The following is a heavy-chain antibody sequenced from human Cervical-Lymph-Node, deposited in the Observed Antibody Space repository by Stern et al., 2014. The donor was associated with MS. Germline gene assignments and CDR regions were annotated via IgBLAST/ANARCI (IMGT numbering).Heavy chain of an antibody. CDR2: INWSVGNT. CDR1: GFTFADHA. CDR3: AKDINDYWSGPADY. J-gene: IGHJ4*02. D-gene: IGHD3-3*01. Sequence: EVQLVESGGGLVQPGRSLRLSCAASGFTFADHAMHWVRQAPGKGLEWVSGINWSVGNTGYADVLDGRFTSSRDTAKNSLYLQINSLRVEDTAFYYCAKDINDYWSGPADYWGQGTLVTVSS. V-gene: IGHV3-9*01.